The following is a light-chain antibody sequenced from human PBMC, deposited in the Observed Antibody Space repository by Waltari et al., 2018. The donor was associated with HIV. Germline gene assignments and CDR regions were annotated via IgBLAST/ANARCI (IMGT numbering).Light chain of an antibody. V-gene: IGKV3-20*01. CDR1: QSISSSY. J-gene: IGKJ5*01. CDR3: QQYSTSPFT. CDR2: GAS. Sequence: ENVLTQFPGTLSLSQGERATLSCRASQSISSSYMAWSQQRPGQAPRLLIFGASSRDTGIPDRFLGRGSGTDFTLTISRLEPEDFAVYYCQQYSTSPFTLGQGTRLEIK.